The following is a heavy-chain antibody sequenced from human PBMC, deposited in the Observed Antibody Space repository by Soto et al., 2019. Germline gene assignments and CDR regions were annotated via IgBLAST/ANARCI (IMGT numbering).Heavy chain of an antibody. J-gene: IGHJ4*02. D-gene: IGHD3-22*01. CDR1: GFTFSSYA. CDR2: ISYDGSNK. V-gene: IGHV3-30-3*01. CDR3: ARDPDPDYYDSSGLPFDD. Sequence: PGGSLRLSCAASGFTFSSYAMHWVRQAPGKGLEWVAVISYDGSNKYYADSVKGRFTISRDNSKNTLYLQMNSLRAEDTAVYYCARDPDPDYYDSSGLPFDDWGQGTLVTVSS.